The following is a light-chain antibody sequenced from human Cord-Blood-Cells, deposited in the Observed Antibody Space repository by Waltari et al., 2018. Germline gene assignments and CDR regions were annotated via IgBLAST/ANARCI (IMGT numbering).Light chain of an antibody. V-gene: IGLV2-23*01. J-gene: IGLJ2*01. Sequence: QSALTQPASVSGSPGTSFTTPCTTTSRNVGGDNLVPWYQQHPGKAPKLMIYEGSKRPSGVSNRFSGSKSGNTTSLTISGLQAEDEADYYCCSYAGSSTLVFGGGTKLTVL. CDR1: SRNVGGDNL. CDR3: CSYAGSSTLV. CDR2: EGS.